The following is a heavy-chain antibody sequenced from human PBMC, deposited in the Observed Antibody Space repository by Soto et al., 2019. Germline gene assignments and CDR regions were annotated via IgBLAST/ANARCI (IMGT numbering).Heavy chain of an antibody. CDR3: ARHLTPYSSSWYYFDY. Sequence: ASVKVSCKASGGTFSSYAISWVRQAPGQGLEWMGGIIPIFGTANYAQKFQGRVTITADESTSTAYMELSSLRSEDTAVYYCARHLTPYSSSWYYFDYWGQGTLVTVSS. V-gene: IGHV1-69*13. CDR2: IIPIFGTA. CDR1: GGTFSSYA. D-gene: IGHD6-13*01. J-gene: IGHJ4*02.